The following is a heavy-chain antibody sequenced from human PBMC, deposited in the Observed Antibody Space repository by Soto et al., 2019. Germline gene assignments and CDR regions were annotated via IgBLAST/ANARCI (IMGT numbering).Heavy chain of an antibody. CDR2: IYYSGST. CDR3: ARSLFYCSSTSCYPANWFDP. D-gene: IGHD2-2*01. CDR1: GGSISSGGYY. J-gene: IGHJ5*02. V-gene: IGHV4-31*03. Sequence: QVQLQESGPGLVKPSQTLSLTCTVSGGSISSGGYYWSWIRQHPGKGLEWIGYIYYSGSTYYNPPRKSRVTISVATSKNQCSLKLSSVTAADTAVYYCARSLFYCSSTSCYPANWFDPWGQGTLVTVSS.